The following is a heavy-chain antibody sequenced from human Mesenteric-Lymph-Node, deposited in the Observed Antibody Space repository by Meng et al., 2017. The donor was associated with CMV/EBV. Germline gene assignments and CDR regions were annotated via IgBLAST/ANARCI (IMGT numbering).Heavy chain of an antibody. J-gene: IGHJ3*01. CDR3: ATVESTAMGFFAFDV. CDR2: ISYDGSRI. D-gene: IGHD2-2*01. CDR1: GFRFGSYR. V-gene: IGHV3-30*04. Sequence: GESLKISCAGSGFRFGSYRMHWVRQAPGKGLEWVAAISYDGSRIFYGDSVKGRFIISRDNSKNTLYLQMNSLRAEDTAVYYCATVESTAMGFFAFDVWGQGTMVTVSS.